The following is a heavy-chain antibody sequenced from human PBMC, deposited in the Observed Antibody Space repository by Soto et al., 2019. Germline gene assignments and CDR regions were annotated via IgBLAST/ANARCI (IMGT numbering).Heavy chain of an antibody. D-gene: IGHD3-10*02. V-gene: IGHV3-23*01. Sequence: GGSLRLSCAASGFTFSSYAMSWVRQAPGKGLEWVSAISGSGGSTYYADSAKGRFTISRDNSKNTLYLQMNSLRAEDTAVYYCAKGLFGELPQTQYYFDYWGQGTLVTVSS. CDR2: ISGSGGST. J-gene: IGHJ4*02. CDR3: AKGLFGELPQTQYYFDY. CDR1: GFTFSSYA.